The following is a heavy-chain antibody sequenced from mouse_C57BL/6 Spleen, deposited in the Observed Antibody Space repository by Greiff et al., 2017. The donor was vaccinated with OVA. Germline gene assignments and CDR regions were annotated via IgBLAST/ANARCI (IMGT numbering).Heavy chain of an antibody. D-gene: IGHD1-1*01. V-gene: IGHV5-4*03. CDR3: ARGGDGNYFDY. Sequence: VKLVESGGGLVKPGGSLKLSCAASGFTFSSYAMSWVRQTPEKRLEWVATISDGGSYTYYPDNVKGRFTISRDNAKNNLYLQMSHLKSEDTAMYYCARGGDGNYFDYWGQGTTLTVSS. CDR2: ISDGGSYT. J-gene: IGHJ2*01. CDR1: GFTFSSYA.